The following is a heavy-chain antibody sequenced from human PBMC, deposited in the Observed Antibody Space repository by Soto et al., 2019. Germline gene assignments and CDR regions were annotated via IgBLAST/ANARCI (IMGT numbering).Heavy chain of an antibody. CDR3: ARDRRLYYSDAFDI. CDR2: ISFDGSEN. Sequence: QVQLVESGGGVVQPGRSLRLSCAASGFTFSIYGMHWVRHAPGKGLEWVAMISFDGSENYYTDSVKGRFHISRDSSKNTMYLQMDSLRVEDTALYYCARDRRLYYSDAFDIWGQGTTVTVSS. D-gene: IGHD1-26*01. J-gene: IGHJ3*02. V-gene: IGHV3-30*03. CDR1: GFTFSIYG.